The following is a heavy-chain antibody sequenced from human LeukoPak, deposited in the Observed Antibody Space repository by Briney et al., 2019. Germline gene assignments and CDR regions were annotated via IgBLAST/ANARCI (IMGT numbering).Heavy chain of an antibody. CDR3: ARVGSSFAFPFRVLDY. Sequence: GGSLRLSCAASGFTFSSYSMNWVRQAPGKGLEWVSSISSSSSYIYYADSVKGRFTISRDNAKNSLYLQMNSLRAEDTAVYYCARVGSSFAFPFRVLDYWGQGTLVTVSS. CDR1: GFTFSSYS. CDR2: ISSSSSYI. D-gene: IGHD6-6*01. J-gene: IGHJ4*02. V-gene: IGHV3-21*01.